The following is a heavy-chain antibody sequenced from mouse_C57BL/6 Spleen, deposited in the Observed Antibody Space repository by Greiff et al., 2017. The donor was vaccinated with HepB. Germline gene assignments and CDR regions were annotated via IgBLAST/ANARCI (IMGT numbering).Heavy chain of an antibody. CDR1: GFTFSSYG. Sequence: EVKVVESGGDLVKPGGSLKLSCAASGFTFSSYGMSWVRQTPDKRLEWVATISSGGSYTYYPDSVKGRFTISRDNAKNTLYLQMSSLKSEDTAMYYCARLGYYGSSYWYFDVWGTETTVTVSS. D-gene: IGHD1-1*01. CDR2: ISSGGSYT. CDR3: ARLGYYGSSYWYFDV. J-gene: IGHJ1*03. V-gene: IGHV5-6*01.